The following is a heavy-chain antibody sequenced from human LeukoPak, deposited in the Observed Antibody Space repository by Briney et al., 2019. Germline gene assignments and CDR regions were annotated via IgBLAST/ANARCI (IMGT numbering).Heavy chain of an antibody. CDR2: INPSGGST. D-gene: IGHD3-3*01. J-gene: IGHJ5*02. CDR1: GYTFTSYY. CDR3: ARGPRAGYDFWSGYHNWFDP. Sequence: ASVKVSCKASGYTFTSYYMHWVRQAPGQGLEWMGIINPSGGSTSYAQKFQGRVTMTRDMSTSTVYMELSSLRSEDTAVYYCARGPRAGYDFWSGYHNWFDPWGQGTLVTVSS. V-gene: IGHV1-46*01.